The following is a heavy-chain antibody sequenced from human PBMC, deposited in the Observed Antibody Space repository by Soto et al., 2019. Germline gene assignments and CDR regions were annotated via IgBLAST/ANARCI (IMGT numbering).Heavy chain of an antibody. J-gene: IGHJ3*01. CDR1: EFTFRSYW. CDR2: ISGDGSST. CDR3: ARSLPGTYGAFDF. V-gene: IGHV3-74*01. D-gene: IGHD1-7*01. Sequence: EVQLVDSGGGLVQPGGSLRLSCAASEFTFRSYWMHWVRQSPGKGLVWVSRISGDGSSTNYADSVKGRFTISRANGKNTVYLQIDSLRAEDTAVYYCARSLPGTYGAFDFCGQGTMVTVSS.